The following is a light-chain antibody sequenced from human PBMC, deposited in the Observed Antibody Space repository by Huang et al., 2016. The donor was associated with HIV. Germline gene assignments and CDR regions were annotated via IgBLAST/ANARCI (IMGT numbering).Light chain of an antibody. CDR2: AAS. Sequence: DIQMTQSPSSLSASVGDRVTITCRASQSISSYLNWYQQKPGKAPKLLFYAASSLQSGVPSRFSGSGSGTDFTLTISSLQPEDFATYYCQQSYSTPPWTCGQGTKVEIK. CDR1: QSISSY. CDR3: QQSYSTPPWT. V-gene: IGKV1-39*01. J-gene: IGKJ1*01.